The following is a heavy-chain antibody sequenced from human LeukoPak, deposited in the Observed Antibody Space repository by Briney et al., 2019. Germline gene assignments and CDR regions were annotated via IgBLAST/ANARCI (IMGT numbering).Heavy chain of an antibody. D-gene: IGHD2-15*01. CDR3: ASACSGGSCYSRYFQH. J-gene: IGHJ1*01. Sequence: SVKVSCKASGGTFSSYAISWVRQAPGQGLEWMGRIIPILGIANYAQKFQGRVTITADKSTSTAYMELSSLRSEDTAVYCCASACSGGSCYSRYFQHWGQGTLVTVSS. CDR2: IIPILGIA. V-gene: IGHV1-69*04. CDR1: GGTFSSYA.